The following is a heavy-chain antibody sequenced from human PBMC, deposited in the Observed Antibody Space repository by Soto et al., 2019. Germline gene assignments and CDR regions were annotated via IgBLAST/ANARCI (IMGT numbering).Heavy chain of an antibody. V-gene: IGHV5-51*01. CDR3: ARGYCTATICDPWFDP. J-gene: IGHJ5*02. Sequence: GESLKISCQGSGYAFSSYWIAWVRQMPGKGLEWTGTIYPGDSDTRYSPSFQGQVTISVDKSITTAYLQWSSLKASDTAMYYCARGYCTATICDPWFDPWGQGTQVTVSS. D-gene: IGHD2-8*02. CDR1: GYAFSSYW. CDR2: IYPGDSDT.